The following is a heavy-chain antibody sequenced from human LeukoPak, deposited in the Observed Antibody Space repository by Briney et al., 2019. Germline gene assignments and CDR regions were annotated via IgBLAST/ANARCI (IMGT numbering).Heavy chain of an antibody. CDR3: ARERYCSSTSCYGNWFDP. CDR1: GGTFSSYA. Sequence: RASVKASCKASGGTFSSYAISWVRQAPGQGLEWMGGIIPIFGTANYAQKFQGRVTITADESTSTAYMELSSLRSEDTAVYYCARERYCSSTSCYGNWFDPWGQGTLVTVSS. V-gene: IGHV1-69*13. CDR2: IIPIFGTA. D-gene: IGHD2-2*01. J-gene: IGHJ5*02.